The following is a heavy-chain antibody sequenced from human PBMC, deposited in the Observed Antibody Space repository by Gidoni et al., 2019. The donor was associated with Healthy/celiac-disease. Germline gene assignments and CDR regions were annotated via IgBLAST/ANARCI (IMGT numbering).Heavy chain of an antibody. Sequence: QLQLQESGPGLVKPSETLSLTCTVSGGSISSSCYYWGWIRQPPGKGLEWIGSIYYSGSTYHNPSLKSRVTISVDTSKNQFSLKLSSVTAADTAVYYCARDRRYDFWSGHTRNYWYFDLWGRGTLVTVSS. CDR2: IYYSGST. CDR3: ARDRRYDFWSGHTRNYWYFDL. D-gene: IGHD3-3*01. V-gene: IGHV4-39*07. CDR1: GGSISSSCYY. J-gene: IGHJ2*01.